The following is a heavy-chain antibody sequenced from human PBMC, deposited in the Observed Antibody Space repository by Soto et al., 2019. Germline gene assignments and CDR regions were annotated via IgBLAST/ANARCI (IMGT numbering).Heavy chain of an antibody. CDR1: GYSFTSYW. Sequence: GESLKISCKGSGYSFTSYWIGWVRQIPGKGLEWMGIIYPGDSDTRYSPSFQGQVTISADKSISTAYLQWSSLKASDTAMYYCALAYYDFWSGYLWFDPWGQGTLVTVSS. V-gene: IGHV5-51*01. J-gene: IGHJ5*02. CDR3: ALAYYDFWSGYLWFDP. D-gene: IGHD3-3*01. CDR2: IYPGDSDT.